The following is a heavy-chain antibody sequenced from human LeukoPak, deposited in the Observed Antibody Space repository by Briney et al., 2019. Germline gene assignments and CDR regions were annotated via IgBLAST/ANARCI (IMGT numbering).Heavy chain of an antibody. J-gene: IGHJ6*02. CDR2: ISSSGSTM. V-gene: IGHV3-11*01. Sequence: PGGSLRLSCAASGFTFSDFYMNWVRQAPGKGLEWVSYISSSGSTMYYADSVKGRFTISRDNAKNSLYLQMNSLRAEDTAAYYCARDRRYYYYGMDVWGQGTTVTVSS. CDR1: GFTFSDFY. CDR3: ARDRRYYYYGMDV.